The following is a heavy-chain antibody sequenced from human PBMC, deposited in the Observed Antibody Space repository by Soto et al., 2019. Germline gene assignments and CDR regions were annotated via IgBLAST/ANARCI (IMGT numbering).Heavy chain of an antibody. CDR3: ATYYDSSGYYYVPDAFDI. V-gene: IGHV3-21*01. J-gene: IGHJ3*02. CDR1: GFTFSSYS. D-gene: IGHD3-22*01. Sequence: GGSLRLSCAASGFTFSSYSMNWVRQAPGKGLEWVSSISSSSSYIYYADSVKGRFTISRDNAKNSLYLQINSLRAEDTAVYYWATYYDSSGYYYVPDAFDIWGQGTMVTVSS. CDR2: ISSSSSYI.